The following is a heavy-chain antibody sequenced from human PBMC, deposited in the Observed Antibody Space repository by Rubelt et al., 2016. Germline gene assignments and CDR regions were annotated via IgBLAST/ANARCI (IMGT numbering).Heavy chain of an antibody. D-gene: IGHD2-8*01. J-gene: IGHJ4*02. CDR2: INHSGST. CDR3: ARGYCTNGVCYGGDY. V-gene: IGHV4-34*01. Sequence: QLQLQESGPGLLKPSETLSLTCAVYGGSFSGYYWSWIRQPPGKGLEWIGEINHSGSTNYNPSLKSRVTISVDTSKNQFSLKLSSVTAADTAVYYCARGYCTNGVCYGGDYWGQGTLVTVSS. CDR1: GGSFSGYY.